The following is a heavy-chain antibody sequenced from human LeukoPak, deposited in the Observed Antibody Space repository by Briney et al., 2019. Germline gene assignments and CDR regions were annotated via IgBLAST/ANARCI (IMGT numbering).Heavy chain of an antibody. J-gene: IGHJ3*02. CDR3: ARVPPDYGDYVRAFDI. Sequence: SQTLSLTCTVSGVSISSAGYWSWIRQYPGKSLEWIGYIYFSGSTYYNPSLKSRVTISVDTSKNHFSLKLSSVTAADTAVYYCARVPPDYGDYVRAFDIWGQGTKVTVSS. CDR2: IYFSGST. CDR1: GVSISSAGY. D-gene: IGHD4-17*01. V-gene: IGHV4-31*03.